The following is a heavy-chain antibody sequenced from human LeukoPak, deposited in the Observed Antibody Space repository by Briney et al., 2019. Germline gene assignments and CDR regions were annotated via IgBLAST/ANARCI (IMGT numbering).Heavy chain of an antibody. Sequence: ASVKVSCKASGYTFTKYGISWVRQAPGQGLEWMGWINTMNGNTNNAQKFQDKVTVTIDTSTSTAYMELRSLRYDDTAVYYCARALGDEAYWGQGTLVTVSS. CDR2: INTMNGNT. V-gene: IGHV1-18*04. D-gene: IGHD3-16*01. CDR3: ARALGDEAY. CDR1: GYTFTKYG. J-gene: IGHJ4*02.